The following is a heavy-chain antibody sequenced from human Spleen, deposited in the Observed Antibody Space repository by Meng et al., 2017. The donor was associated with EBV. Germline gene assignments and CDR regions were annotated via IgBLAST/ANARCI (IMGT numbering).Heavy chain of an antibody. CDR1: GYTLSTFA. J-gene: IGHJ4*02. CDR2: INTNTGYA. CDR3: ARGLAYGDYGVDY. Sequence: QVPLVQSGSALKKPGALVTFSCKASGYTLSTFAMNWVRQAPGQGLEWKGWINTNTGYATYAQGFRGRFVFSLETSVSTAYLQINSLKTGDTAIYYCARGLAYGDYGVDYWGQGTLVTVSS. V-gene: IGHV7-4-1*02. D-gene: IGHD2-21*01.